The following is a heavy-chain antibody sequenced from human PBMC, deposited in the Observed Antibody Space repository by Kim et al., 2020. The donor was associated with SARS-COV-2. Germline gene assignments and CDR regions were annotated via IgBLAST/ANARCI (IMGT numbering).Heavy chain of an antibody. V-gene: IGHV4-59*08. D-gene: IGHD6-19*01. Sequence: NPPLRSRGAISMDTSNNQFSLRLNSVTAADTAVYYCARHTGTGWFWAFDVWGQGTMVTVSS. CDR3: ARHTGTGWFWAFDV. J-gene: IGHJ3*01.